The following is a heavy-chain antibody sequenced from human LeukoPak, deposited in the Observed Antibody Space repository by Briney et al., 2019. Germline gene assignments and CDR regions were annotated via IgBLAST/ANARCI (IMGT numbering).Heavy chain of an antibody. Sequence: PGRSLRLSCAASGFTFDDYAMHWVRQAPGKGLEWVSGISWNSGSIGYADSVKGRFTISRDNAKNSLYLQMNSLRAEDTALYYCAKGLSSGWYGVVYYFDYWGQGTLVTVSS. CDR3: AKGLSSGWYGVVYYFDY. CDR2: ISWNSGSI. CDR1: GFTFDDYA. D-gene: IGHD6-19*01. V-gene: IGHV3-9*01. J-gene: IGHJ4*02.